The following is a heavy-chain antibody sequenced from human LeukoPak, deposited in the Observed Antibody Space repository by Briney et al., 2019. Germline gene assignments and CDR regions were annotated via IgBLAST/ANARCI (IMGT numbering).Heavy chain of an antibody. CDR2: INPSGGST. J-gene: IGHJ6*02. CDR1: GYTFTSYY. D-gene: IGHD2-2*01. V-gene: IGHV1-46*01. CDR3: ARDLLRRDIVVVPAAMGYYGMDV. Sequence: PGASVKVSCKASGYTFTSYYMHWVRQAPGQGLEWMGIINPSGGSTSYAQKFQGRVTMTRDTSTSTVYMELSSLRSEDTAVYYCARDLLRRDIVVVPAAMGYYGMDVWGQGTTVTVFS.